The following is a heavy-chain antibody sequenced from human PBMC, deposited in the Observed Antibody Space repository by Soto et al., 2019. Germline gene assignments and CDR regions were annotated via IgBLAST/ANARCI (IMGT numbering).Heavy chain of an antibody. CDR2: IYYSGST. V-gene: IGHV4-31*03. CDR1: GDSISSGGYY. D-gene: IGHD6-13*01. J-gene: IGHJ4*02. CDR3: ARGTRIAAAGIDY. Sequence: QVQLQESGPGLVKPSQTLSLTCTVSGDSISSGGYYWSWIRQHPGEGLEWIGYIYYSGSTYYNPSLKSRINISEDTSKNQFSLKLSSVTAADTAVYYCARGTRIAAAGIDYWGQGTLVTVSS.